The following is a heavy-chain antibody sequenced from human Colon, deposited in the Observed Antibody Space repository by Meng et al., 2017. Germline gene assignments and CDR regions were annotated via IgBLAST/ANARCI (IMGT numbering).Heavy chain of an antibody. V-gene: IGHV6-1*01. CDR2: TYYRSKYYN. Sequence: LHQSGPRLGKPPQTLSLTCAIAGDSVSSNSAAWNWIRQSPSRGLEWLGRTYYRSKYYNDYALSVKSRITINPDTSKNQFSLQLNSVTPEDTAIYYCARDWGDVRGGFDFWGQGTLVTVSS. J-gene: IGHJ4*02. D-gene: IGHD3-10*02. CDR3: ARDWGDVRGGFDF. CDR1: GDSVSSNSAA.